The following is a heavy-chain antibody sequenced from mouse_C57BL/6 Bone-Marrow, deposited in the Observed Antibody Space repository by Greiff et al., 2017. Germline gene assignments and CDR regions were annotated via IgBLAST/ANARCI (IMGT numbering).Heavy chain of an antibody. Sequence: EVQLQQSGTVLARPGASVKMSCKTSGYTFTSYWMHWVKQRPGQGLEWIGAIYPGNSDTSYNQKFKGKAKLTAVTSASTAYMELSSLTNKDSAVYYCTIYGSSKGYFDVWGTGTTVTVSS. D-gene: IGHD1-1*01. CDR3: TIYGSSKGYFDV. V-gene: IGHV1-5*01. CDR1: GYTFTSYW. CDR2: IYPGNSDT. J-gene: IGHJ1*03.